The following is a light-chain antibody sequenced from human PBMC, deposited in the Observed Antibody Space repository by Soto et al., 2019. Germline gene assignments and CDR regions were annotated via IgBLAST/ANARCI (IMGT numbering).Light chain of an antibody. CDR3: QPYYSYPLT. Sequence: SVLDGATIAGRASQGIDSYLAWYQQRPGKVPQLLIYETSILQSGVSSRFSGSGSGTEFTLTISSLQPQDFATYCCQPYYSYPLTFGGAT. J-gene: IGKJ4*01. V-gene: IGKV1-9*01. CDR1: QGIDSY. CDR2: ETS.